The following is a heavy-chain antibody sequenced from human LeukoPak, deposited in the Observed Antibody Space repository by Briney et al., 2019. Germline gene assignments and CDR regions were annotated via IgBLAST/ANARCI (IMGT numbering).Heavy chain of an antibody. J-gene: IGHJ4*02. Sequence: ASVKVSCKTSGYTFTSYYMHWVRQAPGQGLQWLGWINPNSGDTNLPHQFRGRLTLTRDMSVSTSFLDLSGRTSDDTVVYYCETSAGSAVFPFDYWGQGTLVIVSS. V-gene: IGHV1-2*02. CDR3: ETSAGSAVFPFDY. CDR2: INPNSGDT. D-gene: IGHD6-25*01. CDR1: GYTFTSYY.